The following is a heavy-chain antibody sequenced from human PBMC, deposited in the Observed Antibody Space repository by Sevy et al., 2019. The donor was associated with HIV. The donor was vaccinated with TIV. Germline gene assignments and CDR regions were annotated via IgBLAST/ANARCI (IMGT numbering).Heavy chain of an antibody. CDR3: ARAQQVTMLVVIGGLYFDL. CDR1: GFTFSSNW. CDR2: VKQDMSEK. V-gene: IGHV3-7*01. D-gene: IGHD3-3*01. Sequence: GGSLRLSCAASGFTFSSNWVTWVRQAPGKGLEWVANVKQDMSEKYYADSVKGRFTISRDNAKNLLFLQMNSLRDEDTAVYYCARAQQVTMLVVIGGLYFDLWGQGTLVTVSS. J-gene: IGHJ4*02.